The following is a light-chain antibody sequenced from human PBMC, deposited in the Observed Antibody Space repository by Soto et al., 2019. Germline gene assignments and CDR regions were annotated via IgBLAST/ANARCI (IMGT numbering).Light chain of an antibody. CDR2: AAS. CDR1: QGISSY. V-gene: IGKV1-9*01. CDR3: QQLNSDPLT. Sequence: DIQLTQAPSFLSASVGDRVTITCRASQGISSYLAWYQQKPGKAPKLLIYAASTLQSGVPSRFSGSGFGTEFTLTISSLQPEDVAASYCQQLNSDPLTFGGGTKVAIK. J-gene: IGKJ4*01.